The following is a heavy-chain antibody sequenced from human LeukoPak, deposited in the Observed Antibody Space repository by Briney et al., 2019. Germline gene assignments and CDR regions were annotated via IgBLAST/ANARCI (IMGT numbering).Heavy chain of an antibody. V-gene: IGHV4-39*01. J-gene: IGHJ4*02. CDR3: ASGRGSLDY. CDR1: GGSISSSSYF. Sequence: KPSETLSLTCTVSGGSISSSSYFWGWIRQPPGKGLEWIGSIYYSGSTYYNPSLRSRVTISVDASKNQFSLKLSSVTAADTAVYYCASGRGSLDYWGQGTLVTVSS. D-gene: IGHD3-16*01. CDR2: IYYSGST.